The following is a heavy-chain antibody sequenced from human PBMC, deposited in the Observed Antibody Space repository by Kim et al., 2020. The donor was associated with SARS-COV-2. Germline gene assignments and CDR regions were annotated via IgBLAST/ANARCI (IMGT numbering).Heavy chain of an antibody. CDR2: ISSSSSYI. CDR3: ARDMGLVKWFGELSSPGQSDY. J-gene: IGHJ4*02. D-gene: IGHD3-10*01. Sequence: GGSLRLSCAASGFTFSSYSMNWVRQAPGKGLEWVSSISSSSSYIYYADSVKGRFTISRDNAKNSLYLQMNSLRAEDTAVYYCARDMGLVKWFGELSSPGQSDYWGQGTLVTVSS. V-gene: IGHV3-21*01. CDR1: GFTFSSYS.